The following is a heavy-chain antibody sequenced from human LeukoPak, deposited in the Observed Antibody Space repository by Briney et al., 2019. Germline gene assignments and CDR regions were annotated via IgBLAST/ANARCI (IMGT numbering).Heavy chain of an antibody. J-gene: IGHJ4*02. Sequence: SETLSLTCTVSGGSISSGTYYWSWIRQPPGRGLEWIGYVYHSGTTYYTPSLEGRVTISVDRSKNQFSLNLSSVTAANTAVYYCARLILQAPRLGVAGTAQDYWGQGTLVTVSS. V-gene: IGHV4-30-2*01. CDR3: ARLILQAPRLGVAGTAQDY. D-gene: IGHD6-19*01. CDR2: VYHSGTT. CDR1: GGSISSGTYY.